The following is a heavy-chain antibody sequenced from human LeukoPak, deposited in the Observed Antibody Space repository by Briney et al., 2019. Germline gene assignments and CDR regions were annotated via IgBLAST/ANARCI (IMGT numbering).Heavy chain of an antibody. V-gene: IGHV3-11*05. D-gene: IGHD3-10*01. Sequence: LSLTCTVSGGSISSYYMSWIRQAPGKGREWVSYISSSSSYTNYADSVKGRFTISRDNAKNSLYLQMNSRRAEDTAVYYCARGGSHQSPRRWYYYGMDVWGQGTTVTVSS. CDR3: ARGGSHQSPRRWYYYGMDV. CDR2: ISSSSSYT. CDR1: GGSISSYY. J-gene: IGHJ6*02.